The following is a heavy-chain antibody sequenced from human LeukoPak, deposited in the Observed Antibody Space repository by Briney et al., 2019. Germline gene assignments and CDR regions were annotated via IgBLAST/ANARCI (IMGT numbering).Heavy chain of an antibody. CDR1: GFTVSSNY. V-gene: IGHV3-53*01. D-gene: IGHD6-13*01. J-gene: IGHJ6*02. CDR3: ARGPTIRYSSSWCPLDV. CDR2: IYSGGTT. Sequence: GGSLRLSCAASGFTVSSNYMSWVRQAPGKRLEWVSVIYSGGTTKYVDSVKGRFTISRDNSKNTVYLQMHSLRAEDTAVYYCARGPTIRYSSSWCPLDVWGQGTTVTVSS.